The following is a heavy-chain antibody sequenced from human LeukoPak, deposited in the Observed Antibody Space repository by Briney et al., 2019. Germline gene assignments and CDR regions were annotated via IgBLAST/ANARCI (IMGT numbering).Heavy chain of an antibody. CDR3: ARDQGRWLVRTFDY. J-gene: IGHJ4*02. V-gene: IGHV4-38-2*02. D-gene: IGHD6-19*01. Sequence: SETLSLTCTVSGYSISSGYYWGWIRQPPGKGLEWIGSIYYSGSTYYNPSLKSRVTISVDTSKNQFSLKLSSVTAADTAVYYCARDQGRWLVRTFDYWGQGTLVTVSS. CDR2: IYYSGST. CDR1: GYSISSGYY.